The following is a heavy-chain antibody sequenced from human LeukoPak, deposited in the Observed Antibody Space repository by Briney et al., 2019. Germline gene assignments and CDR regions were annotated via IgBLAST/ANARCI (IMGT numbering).Heavy chain of an antibody. CDR2: ISGSGGST. CDR3: AKDRDRYGRAYYDILTGLGSLDY. J-gene: IGHJ4*02. V-gene: IGHV3-23*01. D-gene: IGHD3-9*01. CDR1: GFTFSSYG. Sequence: GGSLRLSCAASGFTFSSYGMSWVRQAPGKGLEWVSAISGSGGSTYYADSVKGRFTISRDNSKNTLYLQMNSLRAEDTAVYYCAKDRDRYGRAYYDILTGLGSLDYWGQGTLVTVSS.